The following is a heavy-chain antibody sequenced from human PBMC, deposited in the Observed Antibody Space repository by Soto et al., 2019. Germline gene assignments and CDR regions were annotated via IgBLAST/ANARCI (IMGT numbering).Heavy chain of an antibody. D-gene: IGHD2-15*01. V-gene: IGHV1-46*01. J-gene: IGHJ5*02. Sequence: ASVKVSCKASGYTFTSYYMHWVRQAPGQGLEWMAIINPSGGSTRYAQKFQGRVTMTRDTSTSTVYMELSSLRSEDTAVYYCARGPVYCSGGSCSNGWFDPWGQGTLVTVSS. CDR1: GYTFTSYY. CDR2: INPSGGST. CDR3: ARGPVYCSGGSCSNGWFDP.